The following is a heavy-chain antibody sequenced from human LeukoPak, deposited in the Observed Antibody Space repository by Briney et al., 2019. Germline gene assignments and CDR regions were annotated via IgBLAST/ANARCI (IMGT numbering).Heavy chain of an antibody. D-gene: IGHD3-22*01. V-gene: IGHV1-2*02. CDR1: GYTFIGYY. CDR2: INSKSGGT. Sequence: ASVKVSCKASGYTFIGYYVHWVRQAPGQGLEWMGWINSKSGGTNYAQKFQGRVAMTRDTSISTAYMELSRLRSGDTAVYYCARGGDYYDSRGYYDDAFDIWGQGTMVTVSS. J-gene: IGHJ3*02. CDR3: ARGGDYYDSRGYYDDAFDI.